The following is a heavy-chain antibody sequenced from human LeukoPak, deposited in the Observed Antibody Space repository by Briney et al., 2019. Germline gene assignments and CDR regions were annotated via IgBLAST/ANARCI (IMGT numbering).Heavy chain of an antibody. CDR2: IKSKTDGGTT. D-gene: IGHD1-26*01. CDR3: TTDYNFVVGATAVDAFDI. CDR1: GFTFSNAW. J-gene: IGHJ3*02. Sequence: GGSLRLSCAASGFTFSNAWMSWVRQAPGKGLEWVGRIKSKTDGGTTDYAAPVKGRFTISRDDSKNTLYLQMNSLKTEDTAVYYCTTDYNFVVGATAVDAFDIWGQGTMVTVSS. V-gene: IGHV3-15*01.